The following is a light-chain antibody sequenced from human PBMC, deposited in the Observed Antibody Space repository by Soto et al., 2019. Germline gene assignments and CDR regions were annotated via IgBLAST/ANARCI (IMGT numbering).Light chain of an antibody. J-gene: IGLJ1*01. CDR3: SSYTSSGTLV. CDR1: SSDLGNYNY. Sequence: QSALTQPASVSGSPGQSITASCTGTSSDLGNYNYVSWYQHHPGKAPKLMVYEVSNRPSGVSNRFSGSKSGNTASLTISGLQVEDEAEHYCSSYTSSGTLVFGAGTKVTVL. V-gene: IGLV2-14*01. CDR2: EVS.